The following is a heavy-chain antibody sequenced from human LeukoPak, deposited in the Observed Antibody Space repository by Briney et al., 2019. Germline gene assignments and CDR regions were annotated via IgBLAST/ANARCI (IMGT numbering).Heavy chain of an antibody. Sequence: ASVKVSCKASGYIFTGYYMHWVRQAPGQGLEWMGWINPNSGGTNYAQKFQGRVTMTRNTSISTAYMELNRLRSDDTAVYYCARDTTVTTVGWFDPWGQGTLVTVPS. CDR2: INPNSGGT. D-gene: IGHD4-11*01. J-gene: IGHJ5*02. CDR1: GYIFTGYY. CDR3: ARDTTVTTVGWFDP. V-gene: IGHV1-2*02.